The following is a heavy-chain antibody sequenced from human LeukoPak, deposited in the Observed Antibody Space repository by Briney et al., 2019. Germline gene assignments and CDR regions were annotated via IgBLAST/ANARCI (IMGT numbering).Heavy chain of an antibody. D-gene: IGHD1-26*01. Sequence: GASVKVSCKVSGHTLREFSIHWVRQAPGKGLEWMGGFDADEVETIYAQNLQGRVTMTEDTSRQTAYMELSSLRPEDTAVYFCATRGPRDHFSGSFFDYWGQGTLLTVAS. CDR1: GHTLREFS. CDR2: FDADEVET. J-gene: IGHJ4*02. CDR3: ATRGPRDHFSGSFFDY. V-gene: IGHV1-24*01.